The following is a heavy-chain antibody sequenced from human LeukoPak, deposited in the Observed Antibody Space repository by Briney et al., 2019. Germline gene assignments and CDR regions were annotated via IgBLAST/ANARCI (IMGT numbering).Heavy chain of an antibody. J-gene: IGHJ4*02. Sequence: GGSLRLSCAASGFTFSSYSMNWVRQAPGKGLEWVSCISSSSSYIYYADSVKGRFTISRDNAKNSLYLQMNSLRAEDTAVYYCATTMVRGVISYWGQGTLVTVSS. V-gene: IGHV3-21*01. CDR1: GFTFSSYS. CDR3: ATTMVRGVISY. CDR2: ISSSSSYI. D-gene: IGHD3-10*01.